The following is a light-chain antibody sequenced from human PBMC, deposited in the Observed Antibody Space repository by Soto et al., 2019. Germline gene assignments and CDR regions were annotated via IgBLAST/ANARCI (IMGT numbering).Light chain of an antibody. CDR2: AAS. J-gene: IGKJ1*01. CDR3: QQSYSTPPT. Sequence: DIQMTQSPSSLSASVGDRVTITCRASQSISSYLNWYQQKPGKAPKPLIYAASSLQSGVPSRFSGSGSGTDFTLTISRLQPEDFATYYCQQSYSTPPTFGQGTKVDI. CDR1: QSISSY. V-gene: IGKV1-39*01.